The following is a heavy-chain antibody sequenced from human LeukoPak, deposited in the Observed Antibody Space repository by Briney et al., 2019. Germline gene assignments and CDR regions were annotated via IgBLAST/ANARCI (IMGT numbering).Heavy chain of an antibody. CDR1: GFTFSNYE. CDR3: ATGGACSGGSCYGYFDY. CDR2: IRSRDSII. D-gene: IGHD2-15*01. J-gene: IGHJ4*02. Sequence: GGSLRLSCAASGFTFSNYEMNWGRQAPGKGLEWVSYIRSRDSIIYYADYVKGRFTISRDNAKNSLYLQMNSLRAEDTAVYYCATGGACSGGSCYGYFDYWGQGTLVTVSS. V-gene: IGHV3-48*03.